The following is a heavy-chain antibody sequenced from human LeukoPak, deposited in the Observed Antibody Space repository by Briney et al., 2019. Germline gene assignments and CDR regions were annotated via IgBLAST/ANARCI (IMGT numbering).Heavy chain of an antibody. V-gene: IGHV5-51*01. CDR1: GSSFTSYW. J-gene: IGHJ3*02. D-gene: IGHD6-13*01. Sequence: GESLKISCKGSGSSFTSYWIGWVRQMPGKGLEWMGIIYPGDSDTRYSPSFQGQVTISADKSISTAYPQWSSLKASDTAMYYCARGGDIAAAGTAAFDIWGQGTMVTVSS. CDR2: IYPGDSDT. CDR3: ARGGDIAAAGTAAFDI.